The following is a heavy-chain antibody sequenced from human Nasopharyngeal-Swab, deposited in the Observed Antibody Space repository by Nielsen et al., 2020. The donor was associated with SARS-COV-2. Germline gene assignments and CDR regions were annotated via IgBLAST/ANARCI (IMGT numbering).Heavy chain of an antibody. CDR3: ATERHYYDSSGYYSDY. D-gene: IGHD3-22*01. J-gene: IGHJ4*02. V-gene: IGHV1-24*01. Sequence: ASVKVSCKVSGYTLTELSMHWVRQAPGKGLEWMGGFDPEDGETIYAQKFQGRVTTTEDTSTDTAYMELSSLRSEDTAVYYCATERHYYDSSGYYSDYWGQGTLVTVSS. CDR1: GYTLTELS. CDR2: FDPEDGET.